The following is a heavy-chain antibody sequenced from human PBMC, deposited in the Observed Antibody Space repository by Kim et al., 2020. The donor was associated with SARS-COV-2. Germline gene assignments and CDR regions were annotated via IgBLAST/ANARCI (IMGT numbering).Heavy chain of an antibody. V-gene: IGHV3-48*02. Sequence: GGSLRLSCAASGFTFSSYSMNWVRQAPGKGLEWVSYISSSSSTIYYADSVKGRFTISRDNAKNSLYLQMNSLRDEDTAVYYCARDPAGDYRPLWTFDYWGQGTLVTVSS. CDR2: ISSSSSTI. D-gene: IGHD3-10*01. J-gene: IGHJ4*02. CDR3: ARDPAGDYRPLWTFDY. CDR1: GFTFSSYS.